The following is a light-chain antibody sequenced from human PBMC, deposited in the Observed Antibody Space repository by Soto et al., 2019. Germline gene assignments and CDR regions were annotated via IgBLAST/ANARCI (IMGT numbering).Light chain of an antibody. CDR2: LGS. CDR1: QSLLHSNGYNY. Sequence: DIVMTQSPLSLPVTPGEPASISCRSSQSLLHSNGYNYLDWYLQKPGQSPQLLIYLGSNRASGVPDRFSGSGSGTDFPLKISRVEAEDVGVYYGMQALQTPYTFGQGTKLEIK. J-gene: IGKJ2*01. V-gene: IGKV2-28*01. CDR3: MQALQTPYT.